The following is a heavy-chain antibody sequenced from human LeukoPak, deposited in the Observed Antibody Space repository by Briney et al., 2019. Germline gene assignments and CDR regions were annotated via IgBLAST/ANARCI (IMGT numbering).Heavy chain of an antibody. D-gene: IGHD6-6*01. CDR3: ARMYSSSSPFDY. CDR2: ITTLSSYI. CDR1: GFTFGSYS. J-gene: IGHJ4*02. Sequence: GGSLRLSCATSGFTFGSYSMNWVRQAPGKGLEWASSITTLSSYIYYADSVEGRFTISRDKAKNSLYLQLNSLRAEDTAVYYCARMYSSSSPFDYWGQGTLVTVSS. V-gene: IGHV3-21*01.